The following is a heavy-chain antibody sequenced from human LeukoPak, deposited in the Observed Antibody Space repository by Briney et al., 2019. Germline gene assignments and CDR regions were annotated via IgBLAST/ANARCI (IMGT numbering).Heavy chain of an antibody. V-gene: IGHV4-59*01. J-gene: IGHJ6*03. CDR3: ARVWGQAGRYYYYYMDV. D-gene: IGHD3-16*01. Sequence: PSQTLSLTCTVSGGSISSYYWSWIRKPPWKGQDWIGYVYYSGSTNYNPSLKSRVTISVDTSKNQFSLKLSSVTAADTAVYYCARVWGQAGRYYYYYMDVWGKGTTVTISS. CDR2: VYYSGST. CDR1: GGSISSYY.